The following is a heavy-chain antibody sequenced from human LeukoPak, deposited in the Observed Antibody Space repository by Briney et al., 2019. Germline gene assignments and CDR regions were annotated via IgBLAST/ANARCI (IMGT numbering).Heavy chain of an antibody. CDR2: IYYSGST. CDR3: ARDPVDIVATHPYWYFDL. D-gene: IGHD5-12*01. J-gene: IGHJ2*01. V-gene: IGHV4-39*07. CDR1: GGSISSSSYY. Sequence: SETLSLTCTVSGGSISSSSYYWGWIRQPPGKGLEWIGSIYYSGSTYYNPSLKSRVTISVDTSKNQFSLKLGSVTAADTAVYYCARDPVDIVATHPYWYFDLWGRGTLVTVSS.